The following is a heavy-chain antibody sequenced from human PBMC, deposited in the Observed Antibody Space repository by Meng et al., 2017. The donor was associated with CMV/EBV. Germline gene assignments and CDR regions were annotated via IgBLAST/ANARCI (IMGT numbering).Heavy chain of an antibody. Sequence: GESLEISCAASGFTFSSYSMNWVRQAPGKGLEWVSYISSSSSTIYYADSVKGRFTISRDNAKNSLYLQMNSLRAEDTAVYYCARGLAARPWDYWGQGTLVTVSS. J-gene: IGHJ4*02. CDR2: ISSSSSTI. CDR3: ARGLAARPWDY. D-gene: IGHD6-6*01. CDR1: GFTFSSYS. V-gene: IGHV3-48*04.